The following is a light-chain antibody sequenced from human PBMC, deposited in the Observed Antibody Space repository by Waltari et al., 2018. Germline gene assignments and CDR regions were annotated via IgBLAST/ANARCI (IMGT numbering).Light chain of an antibody. CDR3: QQYDSLPLT. Sequence: DVQMTQSPSSLSASIGDRVTITCQASQDITNYLNWYQQKPGKAPNLLIYATSNLESWVPSRFSVSGSGTLFTFTIISLQPEDIATYYCQQYDSLPLTFGPGTTVDV. CDR1: QDITNY. V-gene: IGKV1-33*01. J-gene: IGKJ3*01. CDR2: ATS.